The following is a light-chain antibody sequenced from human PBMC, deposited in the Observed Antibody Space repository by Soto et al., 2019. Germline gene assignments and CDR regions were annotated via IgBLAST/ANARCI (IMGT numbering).Light chain of an antibody. Sequence: QSALTQPASVSGSPGQSITISCTGTSSDVGGYNYVSWYQQHPGKAPKLIIYEVSNRPSEISNRFSGSKSGNTASLTISGLQAEDEADYYCCAYVNSRSYVFGSGTKVTVL. V-gene: IGLV2-14*01. J-gene: IGLJ1*01. CDR3: CAYVNSRSYV. CDR2: EVS. CDR1: SSDVGGYNY.